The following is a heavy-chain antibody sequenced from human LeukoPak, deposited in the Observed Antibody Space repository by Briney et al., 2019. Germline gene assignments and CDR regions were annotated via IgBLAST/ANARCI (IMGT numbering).Heavy chain of an antibody. Sequence: GGSLRLSCAASGFTFSNAWMSWVRQAPGKGLEWVGRIKSKTDGGTTDYAAPVKGRFTISRDDSKNTLYLQMNSLKTEDTAVYYCTTDLYYDFWSGPPAGSDYWGQGTLATVSS. V-gene: IGHV3-15*01. CDR2: IKSKTDGGTT. D-gene: IGHD3-3*01. CDR3: TTDLYYDFWSGPPAGSDY. CDR1: GFTFSNAW. J-gene: IGHJ4*02.